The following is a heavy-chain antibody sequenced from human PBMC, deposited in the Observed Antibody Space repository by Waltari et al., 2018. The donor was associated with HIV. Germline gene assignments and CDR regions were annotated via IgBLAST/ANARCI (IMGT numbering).Heavy chain of an antibody. V-gene: IGHV1-18*01. CDR2: NSGYNGNT. J-gene: IGHJ4*02. Sequence: VKLVQSEDELKKPGAAFEISCRAYGYKLNNVAMGRVGQGPGQGLEWVGWNSGYNGNTNFARRFQGRVSLTIDTSTRTAYMQLRSLTPDDTAIYYCARDYGYYFDRSGLLFNLDRWGQGTLVSVSS. CDR1: GYKLNNVA. D-gene: IGHD3-9*01. CDR3: ARDYGYYFDRSGLLFNLDR.